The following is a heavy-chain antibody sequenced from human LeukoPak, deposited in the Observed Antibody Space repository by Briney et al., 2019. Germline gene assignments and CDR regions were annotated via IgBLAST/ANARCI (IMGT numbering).Heavy chain of an antibody. CDR1: VYTLTELS. V-gene: IGHV1-24*01. Sequence: ASVKVSCKVSVYTLTELSMHWVRQAPGKGLEWMGGFDPEDGETIYAQKFQGRVTMTEDTSTDTAYMELSSLRSEDTAVYYCATGLPRPVHAFDIWGQGTTVTVSS. CDR2: FDPEDGET. J-gene: IGHJ3*02. CDR3: ATGLPRPVHAFDI. D-gene: IGHD4-11*01.